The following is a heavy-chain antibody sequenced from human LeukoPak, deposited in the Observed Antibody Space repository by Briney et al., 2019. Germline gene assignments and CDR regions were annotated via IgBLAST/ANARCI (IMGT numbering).Heavy chain of an antibody. CDR3: ARMQLGDY. CDR2: ISDTGNT. D-gene: IGHD6-6*01. CDR1: GFTLSSYA. V-gene: IGHV3-23*01. J-gene: IGHJ4*02. Sequence: GGSLRLSCAASGFTLSSYAMSWVRQAPGKGLEWVSAISDTGNTYHADSVKGRFTISRDNAKNSLYLQMNSLRAEDTAVYYCARMQLGDYWGQGTLVTVSS.